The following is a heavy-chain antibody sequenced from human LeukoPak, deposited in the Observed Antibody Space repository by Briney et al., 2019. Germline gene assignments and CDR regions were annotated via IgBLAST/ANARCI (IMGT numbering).Heavy chain of an antibody. CDR1: GFTFSTFG. D-gene: IGHD3-10*01. CDR2: ISYDGNNQ. CDR3: AKEHMLRGVIYWFDP. J-gene: IGHJ5*02. V-gene: IGHV3-30*18. Sequence: GGPLRLSCAASGFTFSTFGMHWVRQAPGTGLEWVAVISYDGNNQYYSDSVRGRFTISRDNSKNTLYLQMNSLRPEDTALYYCAKEHMLRGVIYWFDPWGQGTLVTVSS.